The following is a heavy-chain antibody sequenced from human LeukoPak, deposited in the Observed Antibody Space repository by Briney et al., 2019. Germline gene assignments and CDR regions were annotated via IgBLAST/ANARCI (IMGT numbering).Heavy chain of an antibody. CDR3: VYSGNFPFDY. J-gene: IGHJ4*02. CDR2: INSDGSIT. Sequence: PGGSLRLSCAASGFTFSSHWMHWVRQAPGKGLVWVSRINSDGSITNYADSVTGRFTISRDNAKNTLYLQVNSLRAEDTAVYYCVYSGNFPFDYWGRGTLVTVSS. V-gene: IGHV3-74*01. CDR1: GFTFSSHW. D-gene: IGHD1-26*01.